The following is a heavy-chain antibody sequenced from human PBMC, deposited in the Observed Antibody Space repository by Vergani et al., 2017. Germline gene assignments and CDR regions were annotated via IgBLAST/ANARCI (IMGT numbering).Heavy chain of an antibody. CDR1: GYTFTSYG. J-gene: IGHJ4*02. CDR2: ISAYNGNT. Sequence: QVQLVQSGAEVKKPGASVKVSCKASGYTFTSYGISWVRQAPGQGLEWMGWISAYNGNTNYAQKLQGRVTMTTDTSTSTAYMARRSLRSDDTAVYYCARDPRVQTWVVADYFDYWGQGTLVTVSS. V-gene: IGHV1-18*01. CDR3: ARDPRVQTWVVADYFDY. D-gene: IGHD2-15*01.